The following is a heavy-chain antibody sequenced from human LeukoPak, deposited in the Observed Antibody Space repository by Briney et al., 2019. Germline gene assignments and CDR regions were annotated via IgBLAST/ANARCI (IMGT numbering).Heavy chain of an antibody. CDR1: GGSISSVDYY. V-gene: IGHV4-30-4*08. J-gene: IGHJ4*02. D-gene: IGHD3-3*01. CDR3: ARTYDCWSGHPRYFDY. CDR2: IYYSGST. Sequence: SQTLSLTFTVFGGSISSVDYYWSWIRQPPGKGVGWIGHIYYSGSTYYTPSLKSRVTIAVDTSKNQYSLKLSSVTAADTTVYYCARTYDCWSGHPRYFDYWVQGNLATVS.